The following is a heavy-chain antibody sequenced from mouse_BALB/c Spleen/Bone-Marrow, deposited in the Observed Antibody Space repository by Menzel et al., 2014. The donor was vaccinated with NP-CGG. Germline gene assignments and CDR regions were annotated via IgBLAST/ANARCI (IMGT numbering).Heavy chain of an antibody. CDR2: IYPGDDDT. J-gene: IGHJ2*01. CDR1: GYAFSIYW. Sequence: ESGAELVRPGSSVKISCKASGYAFSIYWMNWVKQRPGQGLEWVGQIYPGDDDTDYNGKFKGKATLTADRSSSTAFMQLNSLTSEDSAVYSCARGGISIDYWGQGTTLTVSS. V-gene: IGHV1-80*01. CDR3: ARGGISIDY.